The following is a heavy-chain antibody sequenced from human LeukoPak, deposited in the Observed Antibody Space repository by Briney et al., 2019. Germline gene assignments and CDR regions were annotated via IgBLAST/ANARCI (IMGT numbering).Heavy chain of an antibody. D-gene: IGHD2-2*01. J-gene: IGHJ4*02. CDR3: ARVGRFVSAAIDYFDY. V-gene: IGHV4-31*03. CDR1: GGSISSGSYY. Sequence: SQTLSLTCTVSGGSISSGSYYWSWIRQPPGKGLEWIGEINHSGSTNYNPSLKSRVTISVDTSKNQFSLKLSSVTAADTAVYYCARVGRFVSAAIDYFDYWGQGTLVTVSS. CDR2: INHSGST.